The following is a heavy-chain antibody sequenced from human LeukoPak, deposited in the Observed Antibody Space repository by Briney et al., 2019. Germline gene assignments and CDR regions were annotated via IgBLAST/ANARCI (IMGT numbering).Heavy chain of an antibody. Sequence: PSETLSLTCTVSGGSVSSGSYYWSWIRQPPGKGLEWIGYIYYSGSTNYNPSLKSRVTIPVDTSKNQFSLKLSSVTAADTAVYYCARDGGSSGYTDYWGQGTLVTVSS. V-gene: IGHV4-61*01. J-gene: IGHJ4*02. CDR2: IYYSGST. CDR1: GGSVSSGSYY. D-gene: IGHD3-22*01. CDR3: ARDGGSSGYTDY.